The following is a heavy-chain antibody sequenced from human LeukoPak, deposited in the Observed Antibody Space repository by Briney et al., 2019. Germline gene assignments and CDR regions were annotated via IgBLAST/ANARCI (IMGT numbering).Heavy chain of an antibody. CDR1: GGSFSGYY. J-gene: IGHJ5*02. V-gene: IGHV4-34*01. D-gene: IGHD4-23*01. CDR3: AVYGGNSNWFDP. CDR2: INHSGST. Sequence: SETLSLTCAVYGGSFSGYYWSWIRQPPGKGLGWIGEINHSGSTNYNPSLKSRVTISVDTSKNQFSLKLSSVTAADTAVYYCAVYGGNSNWFDPWGQGTLVTVSS.